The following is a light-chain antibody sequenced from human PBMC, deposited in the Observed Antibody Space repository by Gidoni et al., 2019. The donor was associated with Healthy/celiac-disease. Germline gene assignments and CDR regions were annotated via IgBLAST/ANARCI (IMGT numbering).Light chain of an antibody. CDR3: SSYTSSSTPYV. Sequence: QSALTQPASVSGSPGQSITISCTGTSSDVGGYNYVSWYQQHPCKAPKLMLYDVCTRPSGVSNRFSGSKSGNTASLTISGLQAEDEADYYCSSYTSSSTPYVFGTGTKVTVL. CDR2: DVC. CDR1: SSDVGGYNY. J-gene: IGLJ1*01. V-gene: IGLV2-14*03.